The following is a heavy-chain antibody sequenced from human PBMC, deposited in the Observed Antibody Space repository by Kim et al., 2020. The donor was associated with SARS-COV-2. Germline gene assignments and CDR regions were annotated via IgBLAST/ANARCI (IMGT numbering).Heavy chain of an antibody. CDR2: IKSNVDGGTT. V-gene: IGHV3-15*01. J-gene: IGHJ4*02. D-gene: IGHD3-16*01. Sequence: GGSLRLSCVASGFSFRTAWMSWVRQAPGKGLEWIGRIKSNVDGGTTDYTAPLKGRFTISRDDSKNTLYLQIDSLKTDDTAVYYCTKYYGDKSRQYHFDYWGQGTLVTVSS. CDR1: GFSFRTAW. CDR3: TKYYGDKSRQYHFDY.